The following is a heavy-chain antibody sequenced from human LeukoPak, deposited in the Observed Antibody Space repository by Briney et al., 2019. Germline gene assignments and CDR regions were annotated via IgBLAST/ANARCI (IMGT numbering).Heavy chain of an antibody. CDR1: GFTFSTYA. J-gene: IGHJ4*02. Sequence: GRSLRLSCAASGFTFSTYAMHWVRHAPGRGLEWVAVISYDGSNKYYADSVKGRFTISRDNSKNTLSLQMNSLRAEDTAVYYCARDHYGFWSGFFYWGQGTLVTVSS. V-gene: IGHV3-30*04. CDR2: ISYDGSNK. CDR3: ARDHYGFWSGFFY. D-gene: IGHD3-3*01.